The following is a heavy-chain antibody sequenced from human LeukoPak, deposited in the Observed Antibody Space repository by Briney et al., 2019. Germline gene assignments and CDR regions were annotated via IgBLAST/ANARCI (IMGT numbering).Heavy chain of an antibody. D-gene: IGHD6-19*01. J-gene: IGHJ3*02. CDR1: GGSISSYY. CDR2: IYTSGST. CDR3: ARVLSYSSGWSDAFDI. V-gene: IGHV4-4*09. Sequence: SETLSLTCTVSGGSISSYYWSWIRQPPGKGLEWIGYIYTSGSTNYNPSLKSRVTISVDTSKNQFSLKLSSVTAADTAVYYCARVLSYSSGWSDAFDIWGQGTMVTVSS.